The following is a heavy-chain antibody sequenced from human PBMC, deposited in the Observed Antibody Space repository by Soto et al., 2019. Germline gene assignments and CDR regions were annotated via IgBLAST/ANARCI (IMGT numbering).Heavy chain of an antibody. V-gene: IGHV3-73*02. Sequence: EVQLVESGGALVQPGGSLNLSCAASGFTFSASTIHWFRQTSGRGLGWLGRIRSKVNNLETVYAASGKGRFTISRDDSKNTAYLQMNSLKTEDTAVYYCTRLITPLDYWGRGTLVTVSS. CDR3: TRLITPLDY. D-gene: IGHD3-16*01. CDR1: GFTFSAST. J-gene: IGHJ4*02. CDR2: IRSKVNNLET.